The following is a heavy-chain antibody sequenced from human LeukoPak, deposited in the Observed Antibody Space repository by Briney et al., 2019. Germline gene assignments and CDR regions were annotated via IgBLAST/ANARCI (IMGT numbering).Heavy chain of an antibody. J-gene: IGHJ4*02. Sequence: PGGSLRLSCAASGFTFSSYGMHWVRQAPGKGLEWVAVIWYDGSNKYYADSVKGRFTISRDNSKNTLYLQMNGLRAEDTAVYYCARGLVSGYSYGLSKWGQGTLVTVSS. CDR3: ARGLVSGYSYGLSK. CDR2: IWYDGSNK. V-gene: IGHV3-33*01. CDR1: GFTFSSYG. D-gene: IGHD5-18*01.